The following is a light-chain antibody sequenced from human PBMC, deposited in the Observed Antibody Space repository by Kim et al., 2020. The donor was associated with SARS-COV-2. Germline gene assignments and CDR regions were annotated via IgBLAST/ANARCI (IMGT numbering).Light chain of an antibody. CDR1: KLGDKY. V-gene: IGLV3-1*01. J-gene: IGLJ3*02. Sequence: SVSPGQTANITCSGDKLGDKYACWYQQRPGQSPVLVIYQDNKRPSGIPERFSGSNSGNTATLTISGTQAMDEADYFCQAWDTSTGVLGGGTQLTVL. CDR2: QDN. CDR3: QAWDTSTGV.